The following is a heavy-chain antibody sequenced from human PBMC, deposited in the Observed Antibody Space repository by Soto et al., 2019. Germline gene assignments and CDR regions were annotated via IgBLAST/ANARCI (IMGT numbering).Heavy chain of an antibody. Sequence: GGSLRLSCAASGFTFSSYAMSWVRQAPGKGLEWVSAISGSGGSTYYADSVKGRFTISRDNSKNTLYLQMNSLRAEDTAVYYCANFDMWDSAAYYYYGMDVWGQGTTVTVSS. D-gene: IGHD6-25*01. CDR3: ANFDMWDSAAYYYYGMDV. CDR1: GFTFSSYA. V-gene: IGHV3-23*01. CDR2: ISGSGGST. J-gene: IGHJ6*02.